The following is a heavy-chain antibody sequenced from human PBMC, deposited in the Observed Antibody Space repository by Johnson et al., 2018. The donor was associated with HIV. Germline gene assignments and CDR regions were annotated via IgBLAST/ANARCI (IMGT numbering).Heavy chain of an antibody. D-gene: IGHD6-19*01. CDR3: ASGWGIVVSDAFDI. J-gene: IGHJ3*02. V-gene: IGHV3-11*04. CDR2: ISSSGSTI. Sequence: QVQLVESGGNLVKPGGSLRLPCAASGFTFSDYYMSWIRQAPGKGLEWISYISSSGSTIYYADSVKGRFTISRDNAKNSLYLQMNSLRAEDTAVYYCASGWGIVVSDAFDIWGQGTMVTVSS. CDR1: GFTFSDYY.